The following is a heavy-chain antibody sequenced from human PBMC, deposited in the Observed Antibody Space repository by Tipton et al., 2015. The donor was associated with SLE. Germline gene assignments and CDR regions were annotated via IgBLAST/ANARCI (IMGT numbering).Heavy chain of an antibody. J-gene: IGHJ2*01. CDR2: INPNGGGT. Sequence: QLVQSGAEVKKPGASVKVSCEASGYPFTAHYIHWVRQAPGQGPEWMGWINPNGGGTNYAQNFQGRVTMTRDTSINTVYMELSSLTSDDTAVYYCARDGLYWYFDLWGRGTLISVSS. V-gene: IGHV1-2*02. CDR1: GYPFTAHY. CDR3: ARDGLYWYFDL.